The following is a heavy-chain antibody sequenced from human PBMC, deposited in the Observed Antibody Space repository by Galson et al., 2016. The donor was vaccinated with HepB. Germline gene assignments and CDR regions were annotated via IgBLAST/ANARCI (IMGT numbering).Heavy chain of an antibody. CDR2: ISGRGGIT. D-gene: IGHD3-10*01. CDR3: VVDQGLGQSMFRGAPPA. CDR1: GLTFGSYG. Sequence: SLRLSCAASGLTFGSYGMSWVRQAPGKGLEWVSSISGRGGITYDADFVKGRFTISRDNSKNTLFLQMNSLRAEDTAVYYCVVDQGLGQSMFRGAPPAWGQGSLVTVSS. J-gene: IGHJ4*02. V-gene: IGHV3-23*01.